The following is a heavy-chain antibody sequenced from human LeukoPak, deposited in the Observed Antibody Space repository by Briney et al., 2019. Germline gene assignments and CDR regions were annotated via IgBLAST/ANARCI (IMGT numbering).Heavy chain of an antibody. CDR3: AINYYDSSGYIGGYFDY. CDR1: GYTFTSYG. V-gene: IGHV1-18*01. J-gene: IGHJ4*02. CDR2: ISAYNGNT. Sequence: ASVKVSCKASGYTFTSYGISWVRQAPGQGLEWMGWISAYNGNTNYAQKRQGRVTMTTDTSTSTAYMELRSLRSDDTAVYYCAINYYDSSGYIGGYFDYWGQGTLVTVSS. D-gene: IGHD3-22*01.